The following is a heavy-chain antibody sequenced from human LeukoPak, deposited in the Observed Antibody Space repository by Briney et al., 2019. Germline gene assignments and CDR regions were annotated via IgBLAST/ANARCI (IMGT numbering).Heavy chain of an antibody. CDR1: GFSISTYN. D-gene: IGHD4-17*01. J-gene: IGHJ6*03. CDR2: ISSSSSTI. Sequence: GGSLRLSCAASGFSISTYNINWVRQAPGKGLEWVSYISSSSSTIYYADSVKGRFTISRDNAKKSLYLQMNSLRAEDTAVYYCAVMTTVSSRYYYYMDVWGKGTAVTVSS. V-gene: IGHV3-48*01. CDR3: AVMTTVSSRYYYYMDV.